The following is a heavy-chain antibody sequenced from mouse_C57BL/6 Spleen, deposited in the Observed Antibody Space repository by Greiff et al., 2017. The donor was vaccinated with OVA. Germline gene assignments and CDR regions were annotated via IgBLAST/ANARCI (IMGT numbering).Heavy chain of an antibody. CDR3: ARRDGTFYAMDY. CDR1: GYTFTNYW. CDR2: IYPGGGYT. Sequence: VKLQQSGAELVRPGTSVKMSCKASGYTFTNYWIGWAKQRPGHGLEWIGDIYPGGGYTNYNEKVKGKATLTADKSSSTAYMQFSSLTSEDSAIYYCARRDGTFYAMDYWGQGTSVTVSS. D-gene: IGHD1-1*01. V-gene: IGHV1-63*01. J-gene: IGHJ4*01.